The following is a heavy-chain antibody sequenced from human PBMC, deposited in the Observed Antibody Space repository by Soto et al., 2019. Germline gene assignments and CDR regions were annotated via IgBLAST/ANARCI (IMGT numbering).Heavy chain of an antibody. CDR1: GYTFNNYG. V-gene: IGHV1-18*03. Sequence: QLVQSGGEVKEPGASVQVSCKASGYTFNNYGITWVRQAPGQGLEWLGWISVYNGNKNYAKKVQGRVSMTADTSSSTDHMELRSLQSDDMAVYFCARVAITLIRGLKVDFYNMDVWGQGTTVTVSS. CDR3: ARVAITLIRGLKVDFYNMDV. J-gene: IGHJ6*02. D-gene: IGHD3-10*01. CDR2: ISVYNGNK.